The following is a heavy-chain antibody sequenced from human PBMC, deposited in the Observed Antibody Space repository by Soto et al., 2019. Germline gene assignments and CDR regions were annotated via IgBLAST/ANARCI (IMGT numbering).Heavy chain of an antibody. D-gene: IGHD5-18*01. V-gene: IGHV3-64D*06. J-gene: IGHJ4*02. Sequence: GGSLRLSCSASGFTFSLYALHWVRQAPGKGLEYVSGITSSGDTTYYADSVKGRFTISRDNSKNTLYLQMSSLRPEDTAVYFCVRQLSPFVYLGPGALVKVSS. CDR3: VRQLSPFVY. CDR2: ITSSGDTT. CDR1: GFTFSLYA.